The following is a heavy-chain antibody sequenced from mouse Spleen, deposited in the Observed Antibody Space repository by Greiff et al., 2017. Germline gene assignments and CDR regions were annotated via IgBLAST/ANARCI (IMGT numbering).Heavy chain of an antibody. CDR2: ISSGGSYT. D-gene: IGHD2-3*01. J-gene: IGHJ2*01. V-gene: IGHV5-6*02. CDR3: ARQGDGYYDY. CDR1: GFTFSSYG. Sequence: EVMLVESGGDLVKPGGSLKLSCAASGFTFSSYGMSWVRQTPDKRLEWVATISSGGSYTYYPDSVKGRFTISRDNAKNTLYLQMSSLKSEDTAMYYCARQGDGYYDYWGQGTTLTVSS.